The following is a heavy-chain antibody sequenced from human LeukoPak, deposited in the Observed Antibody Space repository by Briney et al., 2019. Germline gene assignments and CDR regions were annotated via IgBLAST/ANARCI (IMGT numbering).Heavy chain of an antibody. V-gene: IGHV4-59*01. D-gene: IGHD3-10*01. CDR1: GDSISSYY. CDR3: ASVYGSGRSAPK. CDR2: FHYSGNT. Sequence: PSETLSLTCTVSGDSISSYYWGWIRQPPGKELEWIGCFHYSGNTSYNPSLKSRVTISVDTSKNQFSLKLSSVTAADTAVYYCASVYGSGRSAPKWGQGTLVTVSS. J-gene: IGHJ4*02.